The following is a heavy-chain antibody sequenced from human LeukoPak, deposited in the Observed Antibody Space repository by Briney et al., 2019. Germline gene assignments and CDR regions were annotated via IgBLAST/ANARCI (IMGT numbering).Heavy chain of an antibody. V-gene: IGHV4-39*01. Sequence: SETLSLTCTVPGGSISSSSYNWGWTRQPPGKGLEWIGSIHYIGSTYYNSSLKSRVTVSVDTSKKQFSLELSSVTDADTAVYYCTSMYSSSVYFDYWGQGTLVTVSS. J-gene: IGHJ4*02. CDR3: TSMYSSSVYFDY. CDR2: IHYIGST. CDR1: GGSISSSSYN. D-gene: IGHD6-6*01.